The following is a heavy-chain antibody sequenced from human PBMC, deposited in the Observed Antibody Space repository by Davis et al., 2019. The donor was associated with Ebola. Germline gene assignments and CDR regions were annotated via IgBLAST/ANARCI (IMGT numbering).Heavy chain of an antibody. D-gene: IGHD6-6*01. CDR3: ARGGYSNSSDYNWFDP. Sequence: MPSETLSLTCAVYGGSFSGYYWSWIRQPPGKGREWIGEINHSGSTNYNPSLKSRVTISVDTSKNQFSLQLNSVTPEDTAVYYCARGGYSNSSDYNWFDPWGQGTLVTVSS. V-gene: IGHV4-34*01. CDR2: INHSGST. J-gene: IGHJ5*02. CDR1: GGSFSGYY.